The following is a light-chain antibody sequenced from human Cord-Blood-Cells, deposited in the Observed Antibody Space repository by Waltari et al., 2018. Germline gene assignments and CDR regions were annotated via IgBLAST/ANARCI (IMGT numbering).Light chain of an antibody. CDR1: SSDVGGYNY. CDR3: SSYAGSNNFVV. Sequence: QSALTQPPSASGSPGQSVTISCTGTSSDVGGYNYVSLYQQHPGKAPKLIIYEVSKRPSGVTDRFSGSKSGNTAALTVSGLQAEDEADYDCSSYAGSNNFVVFGGGTKLTVL. V-gene: IGLV2-8*01. J-gene: IGLJ2*01. CDR2: EVS.